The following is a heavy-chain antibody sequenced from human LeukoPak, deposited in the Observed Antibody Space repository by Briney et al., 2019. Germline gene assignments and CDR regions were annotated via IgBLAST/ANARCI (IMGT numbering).Heavy chain of an antibody. V-gene: IGHV4-34*01. CDR2: INHSGST. Sequence: SETLSLTCAVYGGSFSGYYWSWIRQPPGKGLEWIGEINHSGSTNYNPSLKSRVTISVDTSKNQFSLKLSSVTAADTAVYYCARDVLRFLEWFPAPEYNWFDPWGQGTLVVVSS. D-gene: IGHD3-3*01. CDR3: ARDVLRFLEWFPAPEYNWFDP. J-gene: IGHJ5*02. CDR1: GGSFSGYY.